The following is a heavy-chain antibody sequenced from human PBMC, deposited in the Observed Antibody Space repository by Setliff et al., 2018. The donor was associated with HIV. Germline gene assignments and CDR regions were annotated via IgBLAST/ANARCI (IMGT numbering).Heavy chain of an antibody. CDR1: GYSFTTFD. J-gene: IGHJ6*03. D-gene: IGHD2-21*01. V-gene: IGHV1-8*01. Sequence: ASVKVSCKASGYSFTTFDVNWVRQATGQGLEWMGWMNPNSGNTGYAQKFQGRVTITTDESTSTAYMELNSLRSEDTALYYCARGYPSHSQAYYYMDVWGKGTMVTVSS. CDR2: MNPNSGNT. CDR3: ARGYPSHSQAYYYMDV.